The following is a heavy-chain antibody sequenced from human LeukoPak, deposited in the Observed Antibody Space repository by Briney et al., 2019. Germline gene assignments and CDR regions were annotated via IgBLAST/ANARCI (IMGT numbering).Heavy chain of an antibody. CDR3: ASLTHHCSGGNSHQKSDY. D-gene: IGHD2-15*01. CDR2: IYYSGST. Sequence: SDTLSLICTLSGGSIRGFYWNWIRHPRGKGLESIGNIYYSGSTNYNPALKSRVTISLDTSTNQFSLKLTYVTAADTAVYYCASLTHHCSGGNSHQKSDYWGQGTLVSVSS. J-gene: IGHJ4*02. CDR1: GGSIRGFY. V-gene: IGHV4-59*07.